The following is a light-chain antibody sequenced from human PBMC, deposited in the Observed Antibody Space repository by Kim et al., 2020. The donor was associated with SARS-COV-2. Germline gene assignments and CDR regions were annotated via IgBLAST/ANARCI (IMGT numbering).Light chain of an antibody. CDR2: DAS. J-gene: IGKJ5*01. CDR1: QSVSSY. CDR3: QRSSHLFT. V-gene: IGKV3-11*01. Sequence: EIVLTQSPATLSLSPGERATLSCRASQSVSSYLAWYQQKPGQAPRLLIYDASNRATGIPARFSGSGSGTDFTLTISSLEPEDFAVYYWQRSSHLFTFGQGTRLEIK.